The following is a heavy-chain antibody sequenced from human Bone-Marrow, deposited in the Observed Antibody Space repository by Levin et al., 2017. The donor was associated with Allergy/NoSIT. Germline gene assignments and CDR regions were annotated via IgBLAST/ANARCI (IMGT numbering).Heavy chain of an antibody. CDR3: AVSIDDDDNSGHFDY. CDR2: INQDGSKR. V-gene: IGHV3-7*01. J-gene: IGHJ4*02. CDR1: GFTFSTYW. Sequence: SCAASGFTFSTYWMSWVRQAPGKGLEWVANINQDGSKRFYVDSVKDRFTISRDNAKKSLDLQMNSLRVEDTAVYYCAVSIDDDDNSGHFDYWGQGAPVSVSS. D-gene: IGHD3-22*01.